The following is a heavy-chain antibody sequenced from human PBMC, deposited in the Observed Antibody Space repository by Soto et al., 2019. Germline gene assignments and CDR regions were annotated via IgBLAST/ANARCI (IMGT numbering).Heavy chain of an antibody. D-gene: IGHD4-17*01. Sequence: QVLLVESGGGVVQPGTSLRLSCAASGFSFSSYGMHWVRQAPGKGLEWVAVVWYDGSNKYYADSVKGRFTISRDNSKNTLYLQMNSLRAEDTAVYYCARNPRPTYGDYADYWGQGTLVTVSS. V-gene: IGHV3-33*01. CDR2: VWYDGSNK. CDR3: ARNPRPTYGDYADY. J-gene: IGHJ4*02. CDR1: GFSFSSYG.